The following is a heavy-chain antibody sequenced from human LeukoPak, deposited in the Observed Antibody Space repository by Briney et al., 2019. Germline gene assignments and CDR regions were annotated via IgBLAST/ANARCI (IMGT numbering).Heavy chain of an antibody. CDR3: ARDLHGGNSFTSDWYFDL. CDR1: GGSFSGYY. D-gene: IGHD4-23*01. V-gene: IGHV4-34*01. J-gene: IGHJ2*01. CDR2: INHTGST. Sequence: SETLSLTCGVYGGSFSGYYWSWIRQPPGKGLEWIGEINHTGSTNYNPSLKSRVTTSVDKSKNQFSLKLSSVTAADTAVYYCARDLHGGNSFTSDWYFDLWGRGTLVTVSS.